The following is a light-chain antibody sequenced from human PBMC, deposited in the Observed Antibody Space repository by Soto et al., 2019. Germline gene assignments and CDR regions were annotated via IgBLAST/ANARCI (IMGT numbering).Light chain of an antibody. Sequence: EIVMTQSPATLSVSPGERVTLSCRASQSVSSNLAWYQHKLGQAPRLLIYGASTRATGIPARFSGSGSGTEFTLTISSLQSEDFAVYYCQQYNNWPWTFGQGTKVDIK. CDR2: GAS. V-gene: IGKV3-15*01. J-gene: IGKJ1*01. CDR1: QSVSSN. CDR3: QQYNNWPWT.